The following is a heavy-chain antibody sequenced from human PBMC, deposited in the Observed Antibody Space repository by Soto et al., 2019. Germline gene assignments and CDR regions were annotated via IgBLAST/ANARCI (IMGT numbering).Heavy chain of an antibody. CDR1: GGTFRTAA. Sequence: QVQLEQSGAEVKKPGSSVKVSCKASGGTFRTAAISWVRQAPGQGLERMGGIMPVFRTPDYAQKFQGRVTITADESTNTAYMELSGLRSDDTAVYYCARDNDRPQLGGNYYYILDVWGQGTTITVSS. D-gene: IGHD2-8*01. CDR2: IMPVFRTP. J-gene: IGHJ6*02. CDR3: ARDNDRPQLGGNYYYILDV. V-gene: IGHV1-69*12.